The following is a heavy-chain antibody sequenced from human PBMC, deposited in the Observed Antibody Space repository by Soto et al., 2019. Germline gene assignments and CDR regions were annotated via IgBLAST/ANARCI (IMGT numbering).Heavy chain of an antibody. Sequence: PGGSLRLSCAASGFTFSDHYMDWVRQAPGRGLEWVARTRDKANSYTTEYAASVKGRFTISRDDSKNSLYLQMNRLQTEDTAVYHCARGSSRFQDPYYYYAMDVWGQGTTVTVSS. D-gene: IGHD6-13*01. CDR1: GFTFSDHY. CDR2: TRDKANSYTT. CDR3: ARGSSRFQDPYYYYAMDV. J-gene: IGHJ6*02. V-gene: IGHV3-72*01.